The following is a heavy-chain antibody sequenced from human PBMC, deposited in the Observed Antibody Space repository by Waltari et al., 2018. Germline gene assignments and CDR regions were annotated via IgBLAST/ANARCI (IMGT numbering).Heavy chain of an antibody. CDR3: ARDRGEWYDAFDI. D-gene: IGHD3-3*01. CDR2: ARGKANSYST. V-gene: IGHV3-72*01. CDR1: GFTFSDHF. J-gene: IGHJ3*02. Sequence: EVRLVESGGGLVQPGGSLRLSCAASGFTFSDHFFDWVRQAPGKGLEWVGRARGKANSYSTEYAPSVKDRFTISRDDSRNSLYLQMNSLRAEDTAVYYCARDRGEWYDAFDIWGQGTMVTVSS.